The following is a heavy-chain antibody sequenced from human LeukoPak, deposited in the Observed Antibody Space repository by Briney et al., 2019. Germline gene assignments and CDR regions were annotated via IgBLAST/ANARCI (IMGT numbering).Heavy chain of an antibody. Sequence: GGSLRLSCAASGFTFRDYDMHWVRQVPGRGLEWVSAIGIRDDTHYPDSVKGRFTISREIAKNSLYLQMNTLRDGDTAMYYCIRGGIRVSGIDAFDIWGQGTMVTVSS. V-gene: IGHV3-13*01. CDR2: IGIRDDT. CDR1: GFTFRDYD. D-gene: IGHD5/OR15-5a*01. J-gene: IGHJ3*02. CDR3: IRGGIRVSGIDAFDI.